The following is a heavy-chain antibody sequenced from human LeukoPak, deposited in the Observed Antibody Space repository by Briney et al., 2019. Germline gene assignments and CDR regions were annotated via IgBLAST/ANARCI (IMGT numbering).Heavy chain of an antibody. V-gene: IGHV1-2*02. D-gene: IGHD5-12*01. CDR1: GYTFTGYY. CDR3: ARVLWVAPTINSDAFDI. J-gene: IGHJ3*02. CDR2: INPNSGGT. Sequence: ASVKVSCKASGYTFTGYYMHWVRQAPGQGLEWMGCINPNSGGTNYAQKFQGRVTMTRDTSISTAYMELSRLRCDDTAVYYCARVLWVAPTINSDAFDIWGQGTMVTVSS.